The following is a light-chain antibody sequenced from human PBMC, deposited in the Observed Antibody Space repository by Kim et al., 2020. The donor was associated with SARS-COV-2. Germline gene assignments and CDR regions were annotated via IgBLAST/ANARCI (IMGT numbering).Light chain of an antibody. CDR1: SSDVGNYNR. V-gene: IGLV2-18*02. Sequence: QSALTQPPSVSGSPGQSVTISCTGTSSDVGNYNRVSWYQQPPGTAPKLIIYDVSNRPSGVPDRFSGSKSGNTASLTISGLQAEDEANYYCSSYRITNTFVVFGGGTQLTVL. J-gene: IGLJ2*01. CDR2: DVS. CDR3: SSYRITNTFVV.